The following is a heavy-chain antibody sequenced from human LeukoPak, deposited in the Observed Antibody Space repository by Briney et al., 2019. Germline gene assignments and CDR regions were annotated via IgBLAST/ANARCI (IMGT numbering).Heavy chain of an antibody. Sequence: GGSLRLSCAASGFTFSSYSMNWVRQAPGKGLEWVSSISSSSYIYYADSVKGRFTISRDNAKNSLYLQMNSLGAEDTALYYCARSYSHHGAQCYLDYWGLGTLVTVSS. CDR2: ISSSSYI. CDR1: GFTFSSYS. J-gene: IGHJ4*02. D-gene: IGHD5-18*01. CDR3: ARSYSHHGAQCYLDY. V-gene: IGHV3-21*04.